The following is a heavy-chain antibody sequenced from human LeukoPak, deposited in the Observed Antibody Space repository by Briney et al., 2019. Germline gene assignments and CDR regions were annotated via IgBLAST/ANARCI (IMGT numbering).Heavy chain of an antibody. J-gene: IGHJ3*02. V-gene: IGHV4-59*01. CDR3: ARVAAAGPETAFDI. CDR1: GGSISSYY. Sequence: SETLSLTCTVSGGSISSYYWSWIRQPPGKGLEWIGYIYYSGSTNYNPSLKSRVTISVDTSKNQFSLKLSSVTAADTAVYYCARVAAAGPETAFDIWGQGTMVTVSS. D-gene: IGHD6-13*01. CDR2: IYYSGST.